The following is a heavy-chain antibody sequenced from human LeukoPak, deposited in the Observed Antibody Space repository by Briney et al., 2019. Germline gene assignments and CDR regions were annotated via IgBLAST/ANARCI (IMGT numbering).Heavy chain of an antibody. CDR2: INPNSGGT. CDR3: ARESRPYYDILTGDFDY. Sequence: ASVKVSCKASGYTFTGYYMHWVRQAPGQGLEWMGWINPNSGGTNYAQKSQGRVTMTRDTSISTAYMELSRLRSDDTAVYYCARESRPYYDILTGDFDYWGQGTLVTVSS. D-gene: IGHD3-9*01. V-gene: IGHV1-2*02. J-gene: IGHJ4*02. CDR1: GYTFTGYY.